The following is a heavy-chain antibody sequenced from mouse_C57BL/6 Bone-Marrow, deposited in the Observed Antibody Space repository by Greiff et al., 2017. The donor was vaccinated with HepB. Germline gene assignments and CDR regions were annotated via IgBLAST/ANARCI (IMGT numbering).Heavy chain of an antibody. D-gene: IGHD2-1*01. CDR2: INPGSGGT. CDR1: GYAFTNYL. V-gene: IGHV1-54*01. Sequence: VKLQQSGAELVRPGTSVKVSCKASGYAFTNYLIEWVKQRPGQGLEWIGVINPGSGGTNYNEKFKGKATLTADKSSSTAYMQLSSLTSEDSAVYFCARLVTGFAYWGQGTLVTVSA. J-gene: IGHJ3*01. CDR3: ARLVTGFAY.